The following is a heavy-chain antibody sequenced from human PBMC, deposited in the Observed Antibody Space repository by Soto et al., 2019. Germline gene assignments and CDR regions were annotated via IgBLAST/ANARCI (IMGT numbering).Heavy chain of an antibody. J-gene: IGHJ4*02. CDR1: GFTFSSYS. CDR2: ISSSSSYI. CDR3: ARDFWYDSSGYYYGAPYYFDY. Sequence: GGSLRLSCAASGFTFSSYSMNWVRQAPGKGLEWVSSISSSSSYIYYAGSVKGRFTISRDNAKNSLYLQMNSLRAEDTAVYYCARDFWYDSSGYYYGAPYYFDYWGQGTLVTVSS. V-gene: IGHV3-21*01. D-gene: IGHD3-22*01.